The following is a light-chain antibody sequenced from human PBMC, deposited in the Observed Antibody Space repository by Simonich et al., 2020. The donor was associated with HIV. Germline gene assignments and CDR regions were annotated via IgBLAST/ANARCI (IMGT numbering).Light chain of an antibody. Sequence: QSVLTQPPSVSGAPGQRVTISCTGTSSDVGGYNYVSWYQQHPGKAPKLMIYDVSNRPSGVSNSFSGSKSGNTASLTISGLQAEDEADYYCSSYTSSSTLVFGGGTKLTVL. V-gene: IGLV2-14*03. CDR3: SSYTSSSTLV. CDR1: SSDVGGYNY. J-gene: IGLJ2*01. CDR2: DVS.